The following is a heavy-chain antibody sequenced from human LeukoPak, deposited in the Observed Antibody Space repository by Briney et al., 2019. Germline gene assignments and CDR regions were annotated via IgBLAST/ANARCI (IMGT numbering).Heavy chain of an antibody. J-gene: IGHJ4*02. D-gene: IGHD3-22*01. CDR3: AKAAADSSGYYYYGPYYFDY. CDR1: GFTFSSYG. V-gene: IGHV3-23*01. CDR2: ISGSGGST. Sequence: GGSLRLSCAASGFTFSSYGMSWVRQAPGKGLEWVSAISGSGGSTYYADSVKGRFTISRDNSKNTLYLQMNSLRAEDTAVYYCAKAAADSSGYYYYGPYYFDYWGQGTLVTVSS.